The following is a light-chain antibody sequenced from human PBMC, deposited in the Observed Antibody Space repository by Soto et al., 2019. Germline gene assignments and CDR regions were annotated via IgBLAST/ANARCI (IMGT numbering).Light chain of an antibody. Sequence: ETVLTQSPATLSVSPGERATLSYRASQSVDNNLAWYQQKPGQAPRLLIYGASTRATGIPARFSGSGSGTDFTLTISSLQSEDFTVYFCQQFYTWPQTFGHGTKVDIK. CDR3: QQFYTWPQT. CDR2: GAS. V-gene: IGKV3-15*01. CDR1: QSVDNN. J-gene: IGKJ1*01.